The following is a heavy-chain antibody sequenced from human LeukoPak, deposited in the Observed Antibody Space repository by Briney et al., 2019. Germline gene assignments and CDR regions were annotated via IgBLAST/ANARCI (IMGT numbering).Heavy chain of an antibody. CDR3: ASSWDSGYAY. J-gene: IGHJ4*02. CDR1: GGSISSYY. V-gene: IGHV4-59*01. CDR2: IYYSGST. D-gene: IGHD5-12*01. Sequence: SETLSLTCTVSGGSISSYYWSWIRQPPGKGLEWIGYIYYSGSTNYNPSLKSRATISVDTSKNQFSLKLSSVTAADTAVYYCASSWDSGYAYWGQGTLVTVSS.